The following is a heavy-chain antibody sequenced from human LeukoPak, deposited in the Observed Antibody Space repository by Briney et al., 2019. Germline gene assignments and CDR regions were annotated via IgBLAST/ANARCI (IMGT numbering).Heavy chain of an antibody. Sequence: GRSLRLSCAASGFTFRDYFMSWIRQAPGKGREGVAYTNTAGNTKYYADSMKGRFTISRDNAKNSLYLQMNTLSAEDTAVYYCARATYDSSAVDAFDIWGQGTMVTVSP. D-gene: IGHD3-22*01. V-gene: IGHV3-11*01. J-gene: IGHJ3*02. CDR1: GFTFRDYF. CDR2: TNTAGNTK. CDR3: ARATYDSSAVDAFDI.